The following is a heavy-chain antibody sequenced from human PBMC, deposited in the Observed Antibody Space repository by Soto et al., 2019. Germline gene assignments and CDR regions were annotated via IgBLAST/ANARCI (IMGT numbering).Heavy chain of an antibody. Sequence: TLSLTCTVSGGSISSGGYYWSWIRQHPGKGLEWIGYIYYSGSTYYNPSLKIRVTISVDTSKNHFSLKLSSVTAAATAGYYCARTYYDFWSGCSERVSWFDTWGEETLVTV. CDR2: IYYSGST. CDR1: GGSISSGGYY. CDR3: ARTYYDFWSGCSERVSWFDT. V-gene: IGHV4-31*03. J-gene: IGHJ5*02. D-gene: IGHD3-3*01.